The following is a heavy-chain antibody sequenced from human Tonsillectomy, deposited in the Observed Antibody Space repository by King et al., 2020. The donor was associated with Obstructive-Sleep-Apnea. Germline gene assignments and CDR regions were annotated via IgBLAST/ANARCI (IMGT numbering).Heavy chain of an antibody. CDR2: IYYSGST. Sequence: QLQESGPGLVKPSETLSLTCTVSGGSISSYYWSWIRQPPGKGLEWIGYIYYSGSTNYNPSLKSRVTISVDTSKNQFSLKLSAVTAADTAVYYCASGVMITFGGVIGEEAYYFDYWGQGTLVTVSS. J-gene: IGHJ4*02. V-gene: IGHV4-59*08. CDR1: GGSISSYY. CDR3: ASGVMITFGGVIGEEAYYFDY. D-gene: IGHD3-16*02.